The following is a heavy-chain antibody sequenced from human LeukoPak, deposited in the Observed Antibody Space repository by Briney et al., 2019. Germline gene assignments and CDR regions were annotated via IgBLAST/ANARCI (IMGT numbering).Heavy chain of an antibody. CDR1: GFTFSSYA. CDR2: ISGSGTNT. J-gene: IGHJ6*03. D-gene: IGHD2-15*01. V-gene: IGHV3-23*01. CDR3: ASRYCSGGSCPYYYYYYMDV. Sequence: GGSLRLSCAASGFTFSSYAMSWVRQAPGKGLEWVSVISGSGTNTYYADSVKGRFTISRDNSKNTLYLQMNSLRAEDTAVYYCASRYCSGGSCPYYYYYYMDVWGKGTTVTVSS.